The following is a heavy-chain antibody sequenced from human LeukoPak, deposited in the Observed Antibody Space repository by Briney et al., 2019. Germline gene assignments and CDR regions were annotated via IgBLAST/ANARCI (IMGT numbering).Heavy chain of an antibody. V-gene: IGHV3-23*01. CDR3: ARDQQHLALDI. D-gene: IGHD6-13*01. J-gene: IGHJ3*02. CDR1: GFAFSSYA. Sequence: GKSLRLSCAASGFAFSSYAMNWVRQPPGKGLAWVSTISGSGGRTYYADSVKGRFTISRDNAKNSLYLQMNSLRAEDTAVYYCARDQQHLALDIWGQGTMVTVSS. CDR2: ISGSGGRT.